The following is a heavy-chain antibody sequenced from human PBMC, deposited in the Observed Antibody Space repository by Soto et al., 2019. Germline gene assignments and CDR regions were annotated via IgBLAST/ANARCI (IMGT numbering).Heavy chain of an antibody. J-gene: IGHJ6*02. Sequence: QVQLVQSGAEVKKPGSSVKVSCKASGGTFSSYAISWVRQAPGQGLEWMGGSIPMYGTAKYAQKFQGRVTSNADESTSTTYMELSSLRSEDTAVYYCARDRVLRGNSYYYGMDVWGQGTTVTVSS. D-gene: IGHD3-10*01. CDR1: GGTFSSYA. CDR2: SIPMYGTA. V-gene: IGHV1-69*12. CDR3: ARDRVLRGNSYYYGMDV.